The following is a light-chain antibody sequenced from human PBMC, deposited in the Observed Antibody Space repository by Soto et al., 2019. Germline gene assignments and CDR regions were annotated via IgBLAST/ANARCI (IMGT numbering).Light chain of an antibody. Sequence: DIQMTQSPSPLSASVGDRVTVTCRASQSISRYLNWYQQKPGNAPTLLIYAASNLQSGVPSRFSGSGSGTDFTLTISSLHPEDFATYFCQQSHTPPLTFGGGTKVEIK. CDR1: QSISRY. J-gene: IGKJ4*01. CDR2: AAS. V-gene: IGKV1-39*01. CDR3: QQSHTPPLT.